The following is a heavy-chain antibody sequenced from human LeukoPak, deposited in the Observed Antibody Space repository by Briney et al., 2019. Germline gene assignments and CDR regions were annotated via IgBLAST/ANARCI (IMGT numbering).Heavy chain of an antibody. J-gene: IGHJ4*02. V-gene: IGHV5-51*04. Sequence: GESLKISFKASGCRFTSYWIGWVPQIPGKGLEWMGIFYPGESDNRYRPSLQGQVPIPADKPIKHALLQWSHPNAWAHALFSCARKVEGRDGYKSLDYWGERTLVTVCS. CDR3: ARKVEGRDGYKSLDY. D-gene: IGHD5-24*01. CDR2: FYPGESDN. CDR1: GCRFTSYW.